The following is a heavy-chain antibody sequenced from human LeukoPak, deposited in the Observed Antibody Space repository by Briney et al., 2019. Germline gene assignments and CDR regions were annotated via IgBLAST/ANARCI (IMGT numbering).Heavy chain of an antibody. CDR1: GFIFSSYA. D-gene: IGHD3-16*02. CDR3: ANSPFMITFGGVIGFDY. Sequence: GGSLRLSCAASGFIFSSYAMSWVRQAPGKGLEWVSAISGSGGSTYYADSVKGRFTISRDNSKNTLYLQMNSLRAEDTAVYYCANSPFMITFGGVIGFDYWGQGTLVTVSS. V-gene: IGHV3-23*01. J-gene: IGHJ4*02. CDR2: ISGSGGST.